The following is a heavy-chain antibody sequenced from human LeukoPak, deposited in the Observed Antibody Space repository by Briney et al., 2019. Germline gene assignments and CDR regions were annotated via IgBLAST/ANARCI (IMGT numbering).Heavy chain of an antibody. J-gene: IGHJ4*02. CDR2: MSYGGQNE. V-gene: IGHV3-30*03. D-gene: IGHD1-7*01. CDR3: ARDYWWNYDY. CDR1: GLTFSGYD. Sequence: GGPLRLSCAASGLTFSGYDMHWVRQAPGKGPEWVAVMSYGGQNERYADSVKGRFTVSRDNSKNTIYLQMDSLRAEDTAIYYCARDYWWNYDYWGQGTLVTVSS.